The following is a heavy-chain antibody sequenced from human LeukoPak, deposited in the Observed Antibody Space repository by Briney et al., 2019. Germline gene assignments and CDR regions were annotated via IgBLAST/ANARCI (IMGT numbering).Heavy chain of an antibody. D-gene: IGHD3-22*01. CDR2: IYYSGST. V-gene: IGHV4-59*01. CDR1: GASISRYY. CDR3: ARDYYDTSVGAFDI. J-gene: IGHJ3*02. Sequence: SETLSLTCSDSGASISRYYWSWIRQPPGKGLERIRYIYYSGSTNYNPSLKSRVTISVDTSKNQFSLKLSSVTAADTAVYYCARDYYDTSVGAFDIWGQGTMVTVSS.